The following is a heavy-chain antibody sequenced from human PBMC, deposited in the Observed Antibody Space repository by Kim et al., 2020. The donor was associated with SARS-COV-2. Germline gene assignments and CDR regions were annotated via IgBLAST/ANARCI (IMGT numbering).Heavy chain of an antibody. CDR3: ARGELDYDYYGMDV. CDR1: GGSISSYY. D-gene: IGHD6-13*01. Sequence: SETLSLTCTVSGGSISSYYWSWIRQPPGKGLEWIGYIHYSGSTNYNPSPKRRVTISVDTSKNQFSLKLSSVTTADTAVYYCARGELDYDYYGMDVWGQGTTVTVSS. V-gene: IGHV4-59*01. J-gene: IGHJ6*02. CDR2: IHYSGST.